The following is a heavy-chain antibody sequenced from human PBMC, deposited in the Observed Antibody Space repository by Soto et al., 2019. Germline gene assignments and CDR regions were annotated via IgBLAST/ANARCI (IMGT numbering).Heavy chain of an antibody. CDR2: INHSGIN. D-gene: IGHD1-26*01. CDR1: DGSFSTYV. J-gene: IGHJ3*02. CDR3: ARGGSSHWQVAFDI. Sequence: PSETLSLTCTVDDGSFSTYVCNWIRQSPWKGLEWIGKINHSGINNYNPSLKSRVTTSIHMSKNQVSLKLTAVTAADTAVYYCARGGSSHWQVAFDILGQGTMVAVSS. V-gene: IGHV4-34*01.